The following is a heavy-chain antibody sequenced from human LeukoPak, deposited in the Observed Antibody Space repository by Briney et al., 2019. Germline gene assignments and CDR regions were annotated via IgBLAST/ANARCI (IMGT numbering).Heavy chain of an antibody. Sequence: SETLSLTCTVSGGSISSYYWSWIRQPPGKGLEWIGYIYYGGSTNYNPSLKSRVTISVDTSKNQFSLKLSSVTAADTAVYYCARGVIDCSSTSCYDHFDYWGQGTLVTVSS. CDR2: IYYGGST. J-gene: IGHJ4*02. CDR1: GGSISSYY. V-gene: IGHV4-59*01. D-gene: IGHD2-2*01. CDR3: ARGVIDCSSTSCYDHFDY.